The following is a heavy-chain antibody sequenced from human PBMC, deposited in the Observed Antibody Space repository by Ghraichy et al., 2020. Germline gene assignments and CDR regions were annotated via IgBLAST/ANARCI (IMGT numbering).Heavy chain of an antibody. J-gene: IGHJ4*02. Sequence: TLSLTCAVYGGSFSGYYWSWIRQPPGKGLEWIGEINHSGSTNYNPSLKSRVTISVDTSKNQFSPKLSSVTAADTAVYYCAENRGYSYGFYDYWGQGTLVTVSS. CDR3: AENRGYSYGFYDY. D-gene: IGHD5-18*01. CDR2: INHSGST. V-gene: IGHV4-34*01. CDR1: GGSFSGYY.